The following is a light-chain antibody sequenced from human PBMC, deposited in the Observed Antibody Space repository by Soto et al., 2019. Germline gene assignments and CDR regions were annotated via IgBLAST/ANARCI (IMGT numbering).Light chain of an antibody. CDR3: QSYDSRLSGWV. V-gene: IGLV1-40*01. CDR2: GNN. J-gene: IGLJ3*02. CDR1: SSNIGAGYD. Sequence: QSVLTQPPSVSGAPGQRVTISCTGSSSNIGAGYDVHWYQQLPGTAPKLLIYGNNNRPSGVPDLFSGSKSGTSASLAITGLQAEDEADYYCQSYDSRLSGWVFGGGTKLTVL.